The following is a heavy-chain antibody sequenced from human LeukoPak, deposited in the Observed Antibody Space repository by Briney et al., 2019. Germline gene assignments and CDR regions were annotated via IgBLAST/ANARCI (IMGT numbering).Heavy chain of an antibody. V-gene: IGHV3-74*01. D-gene: IGHD2-2*01. CDR2: INSDGRST. CDR1: GFTFSRYW. Sequence: GGSLRLSCVASGFTFSRYWMHWVRQAPGKGLVWVSRINSDGRSTNYADSVKGRFSISRDNAENTLYLQMNSLRVEDTAVYYCARGPIVVVPTHSWFDPWGQGTLVTVSS. J-gene: IGHJ5*02. CDR3: ARGPIVVVPTHSWFDP.